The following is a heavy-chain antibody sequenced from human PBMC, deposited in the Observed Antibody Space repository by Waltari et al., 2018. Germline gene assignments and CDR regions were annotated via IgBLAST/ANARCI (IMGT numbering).Heavy chain of an antibody. CDR1: GYSISSGYY. J-gene: IGHJ3*02. Sequence: QVQLQESGRGLVKPSKTLSLTCAVSGYSISSGYYWGWIRQPPGKGRELSGSSYHSGSTSYNPSLKRRVTRSVDTSKNQFSLKLSSVTAADTAVYYCARDLNYYDSSGYYRTHDAFDIWGQGTMVTVSS. D-gene: IGHD3-22*01. V-gene: IGHV4-38-2*02. CDR2: SYHSGST. CDR3: ARDLNYYDSSGYYRTHDAFDI.